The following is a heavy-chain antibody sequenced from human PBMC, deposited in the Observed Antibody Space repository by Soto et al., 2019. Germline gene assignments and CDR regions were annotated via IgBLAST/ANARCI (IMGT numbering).Heavy chain of an antibody. CDR2: MYYTGKT. CDR1: GTTISSGDHY. Sequence: QVQLQESGPGLVKPSQTLSLTCTVSGTTISSGDHYWSWIRQAPGKGLEWIGYMYYTGKTYYNTSLQSRVTLSVDTSKNQFSLKMTSVTAAATAMYFCARVYGRGDYFDFGGRGTLVSVSS. V-gene: IGHV4-30-4*01. CDR3: ARVYGRGDYFDF. D-gene: IGHD2-8*01. J-gene: IGHJ4*02.